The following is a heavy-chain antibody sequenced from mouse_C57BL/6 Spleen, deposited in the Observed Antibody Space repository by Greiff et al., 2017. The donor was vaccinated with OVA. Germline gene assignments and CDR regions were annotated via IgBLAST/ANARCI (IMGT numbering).Heavy chain of an antibody. CDR3: ARMYEYGFAY. J-gene: IGHJ3*01. D-gene: IGHD2-14*01. CDR1: GFSLSNFGMG. CDR2: IWWDDDK. Sequence: QVTLKVSGPGILQPSQTLSLTCSFSGFSLSNFGMGVGWIRQPSGKGLEWLAHIWWDDDKYYHPALKSRLTVSKDTSKYQVFLKIAYVDTADTATYYGARMYEYGFAYWGQGTLVTVSA. V-gene: IGHV8-8*01.